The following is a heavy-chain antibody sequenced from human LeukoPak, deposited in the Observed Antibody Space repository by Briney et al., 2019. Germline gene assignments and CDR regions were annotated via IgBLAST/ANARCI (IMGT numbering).Heavy chain of an antibody. J-gene: IGHJ4*02. CDR3: ARVPLRSRQWLAFDY. CDR2: INPNSGGT. V-gene: IGHV1-2*04. CDR1: GYTFTGYY. D-gene: IGHD6-19*01. Sequence: GASVKVSCKASGYTFTGYYMHWVRQAPGQGLEWMGWINPNSGGTNYAQKFQGWVTMTRDTSISTAYMELSRLRSDDTAVYYCARVPLRSRQWLAFDYWGQGTLVTVSS.